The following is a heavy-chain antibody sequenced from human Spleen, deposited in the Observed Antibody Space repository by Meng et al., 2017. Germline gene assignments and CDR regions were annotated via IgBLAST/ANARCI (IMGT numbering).Heavy chain of an antibody. D-gene: IGHD2-21*02. CDR3: ARGPSHGGSYSDY. CDR2: INYSGRT. V-gene: IGHV4-59*01. CDR1: GGSISTYD. J-gene: IGHJ4*02. Sequence: QVQLQESGPGLGKPSETLSLTCTVSGGSISTYDWSWIRQSPEKGLEWIGYINYSGRTNYIPSLRSRATISVDPSKNQFSLNLRSVTAADTAVYYCARGPSHGGSYSDYWGQGTLVTVSS.